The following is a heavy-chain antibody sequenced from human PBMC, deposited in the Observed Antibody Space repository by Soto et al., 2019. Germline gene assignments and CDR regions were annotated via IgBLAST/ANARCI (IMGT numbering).Heavy chain of an antibody. D-gene: IGHD2-21*01. CDR3: AASCVACGGFNYYGMDV. CDR2: IYYSGTT. CDR1: GGSISSGGYY. V-gene: IGHV4-31*03. Sequence: QVQLQESGPGLVKPSQTLSLTCTVSGGSISSGGYYWYWIRQHPGKGLEWIGYIYYSGTTYYNPSLQRRVTRSVDTSKNQFSLKLSSVTAADTAVYYCAASCVACGGFNYYGMDVWGQGTTVTVSS. J-gene: IGHJ6*02.